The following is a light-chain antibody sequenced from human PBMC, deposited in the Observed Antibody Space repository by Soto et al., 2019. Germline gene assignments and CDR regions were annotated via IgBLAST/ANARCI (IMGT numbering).Light chain of an antibody. V-gene: IGLV1-47*02. J-gene: IGLJ1*01. Sequence: QSVMTQPPSASGTPGQRVTISCSGSSSNIGKNYVYWYQQLPGTAPKLLIYSNNQRPSGVPDRFSGSKSGTSASLAISGPRSEDEADYYCAAWDDSLSGYVFGTGTKLTVL. CDR3: AAWDDSLSGYV. CDR1: SSNIGKNY. CDR2: SNN.